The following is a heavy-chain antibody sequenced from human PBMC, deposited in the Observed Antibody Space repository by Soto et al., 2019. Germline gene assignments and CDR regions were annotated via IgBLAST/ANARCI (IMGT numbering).Heavy chain of an antibody. J-gene: IGHJ4*02. D-gene: IGHD1-26*01. CDR2: ISYDGIDK. CDR3: AKDLREMATIRPDY. Sequence: QVQLVESGGGVVQPGTSLRLSCAASGFTFSSFGIHWVRQAPGRGLEWVAVISYDGIDKNYGDPVKGRFTISRENSKNMVYLQINSLRIEDTAVYHCAKDLREMATIRPDYWGQGVLVAVAS. V-gene: IGHV3-30*18. CDR1: GFTFSSFG.